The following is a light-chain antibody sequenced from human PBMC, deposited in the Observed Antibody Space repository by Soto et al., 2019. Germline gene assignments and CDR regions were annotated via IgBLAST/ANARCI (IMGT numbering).Light chain of an antibody. V-gene: IGKV3-20*01. CDR3: QHYGSTPWT. J-gene: IGKJ1*01. CDR1: QSFNIF. CDR2: AAS. Sequence: EFVLTQSPGTLSLSPGERATLSCRASQSFNIFLSCYQHKPGQAPRLLIDAASTRAAGTPARCSGSGCGTEFTLTISRLEAEYFAVYCCQHYGSTPWTFGQGTKVDIK.